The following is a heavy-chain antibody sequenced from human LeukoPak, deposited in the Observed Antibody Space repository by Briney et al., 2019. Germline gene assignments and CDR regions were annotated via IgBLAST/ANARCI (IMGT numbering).Heavy chain of an antibody. Sequence: ASVKVSCKVSGYTLTELSMHWVRQAPGKGLGWMGGFDPEDGETIYAQKFQRRVTMTEDTSTDTAYMAMSSVSSEDTAVYYCATVWLGYFDYWGKGTLLTVS. CDR2: FDPEDGET. CDR1: GYTLTELS. CDR3: ATVWLGYFDY. J-gene: IGHJ4*02. D-gene: IGHD3-16*01. V-gene: IGHV1-24*01.